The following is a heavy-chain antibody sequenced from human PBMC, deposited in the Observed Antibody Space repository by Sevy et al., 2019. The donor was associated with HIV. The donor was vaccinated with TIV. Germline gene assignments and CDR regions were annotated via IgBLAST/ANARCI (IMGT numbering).Heavy chain of an antibody. CDR1: GFTFSSYI. CDR3: ARDEYSYASGFDY. CDR2: ISSGGDYI. J-gene: IGHJ4*02. D-gene: IGHD5-18*01. Sequence: GGSLRLSCAASGFTFSSYIMNWVRQAPGMGLEWVSSISSGGDYIYYTNSVKARFTISRDNAKNSRYLHMNSLRADDTAVYYCARDEYSYASGFDYWGQGTLVTVSS. V-gene: IGHV3-21*03.